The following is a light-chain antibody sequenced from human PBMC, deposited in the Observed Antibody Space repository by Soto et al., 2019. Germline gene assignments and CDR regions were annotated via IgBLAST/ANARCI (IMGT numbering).Light chain of an antibody. CDR1: SSDVGGYNY. J-gene: IGLJ2*01. CDR3: CSYTGSSTDVV. V-gene: IGLV2-14*01. Sequence: QSALTQPASVSGSPGQSITISCTGTSSDVGGYNYVSWYQQHPGKAPKLMIYDVSNRPSGVSNRFSGSKSGTTASLTISGLQAEEEADYYCCSYTGSSTDVVFGAGTPLTVL. CDR2: DVS.